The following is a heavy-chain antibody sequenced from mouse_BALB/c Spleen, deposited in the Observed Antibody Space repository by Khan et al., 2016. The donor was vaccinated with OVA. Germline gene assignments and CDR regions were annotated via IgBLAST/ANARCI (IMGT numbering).Heavy chain of an antibody. V-gene: IGHV2-9*02. Sequence: QVQLKQSGPGLVAPSQSLSITCTVSGFSLTNYGVHWVRQPPGKGLEWLGVIWTGGSTNYNSALMSRLSISKDNSKSQVFLKMNSLQTEDTAMYYGARYYCNYGWYFDVWGAGTTVTVSS. J-gene: IGHJ1*01. CDR3: ARYYCNYGWYFDV. CDR2: IWTGGST. D-gene: IGHD2-1*01. CDR1: GFSLTNYG.